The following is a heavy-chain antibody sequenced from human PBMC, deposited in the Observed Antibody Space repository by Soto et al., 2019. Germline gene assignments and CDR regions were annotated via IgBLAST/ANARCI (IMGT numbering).Heavy chain of an antibody. CDR2: MNPNSGNT. V-gene: IGHV1-8*01. J-gene: IGHJ3*02. Sequence: ASVKVSCKASGYTFTSYDINWVRQATGQGLEWMGWMNPNSGNTGYAQKFQGRVTMTRNTSISTAYMELSSLRSEDTAVYYCARGPLIGLMVYAPDDAFEIWGQGTMVTVSS. CDR1: GYTFTSYD. CDR3: ARGPLIGLMVYAPDDAFEI. D-gene: IGHD2-8*01.